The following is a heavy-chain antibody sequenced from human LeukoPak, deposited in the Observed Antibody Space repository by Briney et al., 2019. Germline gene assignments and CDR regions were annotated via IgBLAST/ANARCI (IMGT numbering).Heavy chain of an antibody. CDR3: VKEQGSGSYRTADY. Sequence: GGSLRLSCAASGFTFSSCGMHWVRQAPGKGLEWVAVITYDGDTTYFEDSVKGRFTISRDTSKSTLYLQMNSLGAEDTAVYYCVKEQGSGSYRTADYWGQGTMVTVSS. CDR1: GFTFSSCG. CDR2: ITYDGDTT. D-gene: IGHD3-10*01. J-gene: IGHJ3*01. V-gene: IGHV3-30*18.